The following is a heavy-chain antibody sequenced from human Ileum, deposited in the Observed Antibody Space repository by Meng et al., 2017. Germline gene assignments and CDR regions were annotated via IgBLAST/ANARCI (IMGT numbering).Heavy chain of an antibody. D-gene: IGHD5-12*01. CDR1: GFTFTTYA. Sequence: GGSLRLSCAASGFTFTTYAMSWVRQAPGKGLEWVSGISSDGSATYYADSVKGRFTISRDNSKNTLYMQINSLRVEDAALYYCANGYSPDYWGPGTLVTVSS. V-gene: IGHV3-23*01. CDR2: ISSDGSAT. J-gene: IGHJ4*02. CDR3: ANGYSPDY.